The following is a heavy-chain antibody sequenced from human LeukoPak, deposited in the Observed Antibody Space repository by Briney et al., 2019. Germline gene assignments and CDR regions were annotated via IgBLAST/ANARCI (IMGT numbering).Heavy chain of an antibody. Sequence: GGSLRLSCAASRFTFSSYAMHWVRQAPGKGLEWVAVISYDGSNKYYADSVKGRFTISRDNSKNTLYLQMNSLRADDTAVYHCAREGGMITFGGVDYWGQGTLVTVSS. CDR1: RFTFSSYA. V-gene: IGHV3-30-3*01. J-gene: IGHJ4*02. D-gene: IGHD3-16*01. CDR3: AREGGMITFGGVDY. CDR2: ISYDGSNK.